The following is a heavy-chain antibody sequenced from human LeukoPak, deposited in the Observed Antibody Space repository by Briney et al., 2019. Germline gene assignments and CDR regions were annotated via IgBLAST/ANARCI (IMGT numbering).Heavy chain of an antibody. D-gene: IGHD3-10*01. Sequence: GGSLRLSCAASGFTFSSYWMSWVRHAPGKGLEWVANIKQDGSEKYYVDSVKGRFTISRDNAKNSLYLQMNSLRAEDTAVYYCARDRFGGPGYYYYGMDVWGQGTTVTVSS. CDR3: ARDRFGGPGYYYYGMDV. J-gene: IGHJ6*02. CDR1: GFTFSSYW. V-gene: IGHV3-7*01. CDR2: IKQDGSEK.